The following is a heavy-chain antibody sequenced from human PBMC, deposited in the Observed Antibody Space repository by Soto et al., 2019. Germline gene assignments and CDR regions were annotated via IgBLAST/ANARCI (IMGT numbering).Heavy chain of an antibody. CDR1: GFTFSNYY. CDR2: ISSSFLTL. CDR3: ARVSATGWHVNGRDYLDY. D-gene: IGHD6-19*01. Sequence: QVQLVESGGGLVKPGGSLRLSCAASGFTFSNYYMSWIRQAPGKGLEWISDISSSFLTLHYAESVKGRFTISRDNAKNSLFLQMNSLSAEDTAVYYCARVSATGWHVNGRDYLDYCGQGALVTVSS. V-gene: IGHV3-11*01. J-gene: IGHJ4*02.